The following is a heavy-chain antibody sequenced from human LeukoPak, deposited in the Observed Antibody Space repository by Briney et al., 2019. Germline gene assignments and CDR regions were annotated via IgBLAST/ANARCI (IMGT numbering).Heavy chain of an antibody. CDR2: IYYSGST. V-gene: IGHV4-59*08. CDR3: ARQNYYDTSGYSKHWFDP. J-gene: IGHJ5*02. CDR1: GGSISSYY. Sequence: SETLSLPRSVSGGSISSYYWSWIRQPPGKGLEWIGYIYYSGSTNYNPSLKSRVTISVDTSKNQFSLMLNSVTAADTAVYYCARQNYYDTSGYSKHWFDPWGQGTLVYVSS. D-gene: IGHD3-22*01.